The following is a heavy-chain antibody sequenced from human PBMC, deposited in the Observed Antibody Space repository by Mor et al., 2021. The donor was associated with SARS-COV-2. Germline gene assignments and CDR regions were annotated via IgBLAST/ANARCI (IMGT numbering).Heavy chain of an antibody. D-gene: IGHD2-21*01. J-gene: IGHJ5*02. V-gene: IGHV3-74*01. CDR3: ARGATILWDP. CDR2: T. Sequence: TNYTDSVKGLFTISRDNAKNTLYLQMNSLRAEDTAVYYCARGATILWDPWGQGTLVTVSS.